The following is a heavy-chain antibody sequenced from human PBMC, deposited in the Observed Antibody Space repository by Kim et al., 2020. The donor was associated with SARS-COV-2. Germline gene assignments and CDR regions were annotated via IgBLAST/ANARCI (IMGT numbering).Heavy chain of an antibody. CDR2: INPIFGTP. V-gene: IGHV1-69*13. D-gene: IGHD3-10*01. J-gene: IGHJ4*02. Sequence: SVKVSCKASGGTFSSYAISWVRQAPGQGLEWMGGINPIFGTPNYAQKFQGRVTITADESTSTAYMELSSLRSEDTAVYYCARDHGHYYGSGDFDYWGQGTLVTVSS. CDR3: ARDHGHYYGSGDFDY. CDR1: GGTFSSYA.